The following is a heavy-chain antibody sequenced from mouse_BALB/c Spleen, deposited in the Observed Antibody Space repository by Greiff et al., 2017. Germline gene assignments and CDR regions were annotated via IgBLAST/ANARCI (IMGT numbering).Heavy chain of an antibody. CDR3: AYYGSSPFAY. V-gene: IGHV1S56*01. D-gene: IGHD1-1*01. Sequence: QVQLKQSGPELVKPGASVKMSCKASGYTFTSYYIHWVKQRPGQGLEWIGWIYPGDGSTKYNEKFKGKTTLTADKSSSTAYMLLSSLTSEDSAIYFCAYYGSSPFAYWGQGTLVTVSA. CDR2: IYPGDGST. CDR1: GYTFTSYY. J-gene: IGHJ3*01.